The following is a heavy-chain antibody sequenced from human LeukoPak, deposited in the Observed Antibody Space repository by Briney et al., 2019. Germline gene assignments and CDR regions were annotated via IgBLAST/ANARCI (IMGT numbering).Heavy chain of an antibody. D-gene: IGHD4-17*01. CDR1: GYTFTSYG. Sequence: SVKVSCKASGYTFTSYGISWVRQAPGQGLEWMGRIIPILGITNYAQKFQGRVTITADKSTSTAYMELNSLRSEDTAIYYCARTHDYGDYYFDYWGQGTLVTVSS. CDR3: ARTHDYGDYYFDY. J-gene: IGHJ4*02. CDR2: IIPILGIT. V-gene: IGHV1-69*04.